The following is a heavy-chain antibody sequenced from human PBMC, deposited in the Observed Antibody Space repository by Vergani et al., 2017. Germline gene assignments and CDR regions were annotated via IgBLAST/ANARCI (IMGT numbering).Heavy chain of an antibody. Sequence: QMQLQESGPGLVKASQTPSLTCTVSGDSIISRSYYWGWIRQPPGKGLEWIGSIYNSGNGDSSSSLKSRVTISADTSKNQFSLRLTSVTAADTAVYYCASGKYYSGSTSHFRGRYFDVWGRGTLVTVPS. V-gene: IGHV4-39*01. CDR2: IYNSGNG. CDR3: ASGKYYSGSTSHFRGRYFDV. CDR1: GDSIISRSYY. D-gene: IGHD3-10*01. J-gene: IGHJ2*01.